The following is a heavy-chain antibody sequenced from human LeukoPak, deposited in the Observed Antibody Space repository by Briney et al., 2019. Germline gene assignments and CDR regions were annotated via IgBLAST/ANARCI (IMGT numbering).Heavy chain of an antibody. D-gene: IGHD6-19*01. CDR1: GYTFTSSD. J-gene: IGHJ5*02. V-gene: IGHV1-8*01. Sequence: GASVKVSCKASGYTFTSSDINWVRQATGQGLEWMGWMNPNSGNTGYAQKFQGRVTMTRNTSISTAYMELSSLRSEDTAVYYCARSVEQWLVYNWFDPWGQGTLVTVSS. CDR3: ARSVEQWLVYNWFDP. CDR2: MNPNSGNT.